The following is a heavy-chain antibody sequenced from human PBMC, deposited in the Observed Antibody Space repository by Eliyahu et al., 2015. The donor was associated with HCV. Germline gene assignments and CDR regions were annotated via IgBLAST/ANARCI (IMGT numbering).Heavy chain of an antibody. CDR1: GGSITSYY. CDR3: ARYTYYYASGSSYGMDV. V-gene: IGHV4-59*01. CDR2: IYYSGST. D-gene: IGHD3-10*01. Sequence: QVQLQESGPGLVKPSETLSLTCTVSGGSITSYYWSWIRQPPGKGLEWIGYIYYSGSTNYNPSLKSRVTTSVDTSKNQFSLKLSSVTAADTAVYYCARYTYYYASGSSYGMDVWGQGTTVTVSS. J-gene: IGHJ6*02.